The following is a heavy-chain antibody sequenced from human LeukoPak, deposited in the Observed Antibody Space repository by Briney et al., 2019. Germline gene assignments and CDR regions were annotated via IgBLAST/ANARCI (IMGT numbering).Heavy chain of an antibody. CDR3: ARDLFDYSNYEHWFDP. V-gene: IGHV3-23*01. CDR1: GFAFSSYG. CDR2: ISGSGGTT. Sequence: GGTLRLSCAASGFAFSSYGMSWVRQAPGKGLEWVSGISGSGGTTYYADSVEGRFTISRDNSKITLYLQMNSLRAEDTAVYYCARDLFDYSNYEHWFDPWGQGTLVTVSS. J-gene: IGHJ5*02. D-gene: IGHD4-11*01.